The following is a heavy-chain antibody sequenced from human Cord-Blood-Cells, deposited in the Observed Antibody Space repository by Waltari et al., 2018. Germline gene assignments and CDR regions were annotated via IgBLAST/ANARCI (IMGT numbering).Heavy chain of an antibody. CDR1: GGSFSSSSYY. CDR3: ARRGAVAGMDY. Sequence: QLQLQESGPGLVKPSETLSLTCTVSGGSFSSSSYYWGWIRQPPGKGLEWIGSIYYSGSTYYNPSLKSRVTISVDTSKNQFSLKLSSVTAADTAVYYCARRGAVAGMDYWGQGTLVTVSS. D-gene: IGHD6-19*01. V-gene: IGHV4-39*07. J-gene: IGHJ4*02. CDR2: IYYSGST.